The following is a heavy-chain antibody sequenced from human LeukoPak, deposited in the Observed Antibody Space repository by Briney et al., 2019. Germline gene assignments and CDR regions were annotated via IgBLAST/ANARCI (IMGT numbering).Heavy chain of an antibody. CDR2: MNPNSGNT. J-gene: IGHJ6*03. CDR1: GYTFTGYY. CDR3: ARGSSGWSYYMDV. D-gene: IGHD6-19*01. Sequence: GASVKVSCKASGYTFTGYYMHWVRQAPGQGLEWMGWMNPNSGNTGYAQKFQGRVTITGNTSISTAYMELSSLRSEDTAVYYCARGSSGWSYYMDVWGKGTTVTVSS. V-gene: IGHV1-8*03.